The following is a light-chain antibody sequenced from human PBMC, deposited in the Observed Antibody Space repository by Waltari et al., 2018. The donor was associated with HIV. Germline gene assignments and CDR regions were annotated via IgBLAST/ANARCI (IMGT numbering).Light chain of an antibody. CDR1: SSDVGYYNL. Sequence: QSALTQPASVSGSRGQSITISCTGSSSDVGYYNLVSWYQQNADKAPKVLIYEVNKRPSGVSNRFSGSKSGNTASLTISGLQAEDEAHYYCCSYADSSTVTFGGGTKLTVL. CDR2: EVN. V-gene: IGLV2-23*02. CDR3: CSYADSSTVT. J-gene: IGLJ2*01.